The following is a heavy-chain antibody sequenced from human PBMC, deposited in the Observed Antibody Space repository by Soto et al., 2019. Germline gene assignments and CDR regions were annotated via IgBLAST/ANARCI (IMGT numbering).Heavy chain of an antibody. J-gene: IGHJ3*01. CDR2: IDTDGTTT. Sequence: EVQLVESGGNLVQPGGSLRLSCAASGFTLSNYVMHWVRQVPGKGLVWVSRIDTDGTTTHYADSVKGRFTISRDNAKNTLYLQMNSLRVEDAAVYYCVRDRDGYNFWGQGTMVTVSS. V-gene: IGHV3-74*01. CDR1: GFTLSNYV. D-gene: IGHD5-12*01. CDR3: VRDRDGYNF.